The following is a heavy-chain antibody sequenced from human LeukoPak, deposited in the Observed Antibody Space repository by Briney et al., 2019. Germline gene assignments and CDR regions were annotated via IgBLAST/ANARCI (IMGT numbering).Heavy chain of an antibody. CDR1: GFTFSDYY. CDR3: ARDMYSGSYKY. D-gene: IGHD3-10*01. V-gene: IGHV3-11*01. CDR2: ISSTTSTI. J-gene: IGHJ4*02. Sequence: GGSLRLSCAASGFTFSDYYMSWIRQAPGKGLEWISYISSTTSTIYYADSVKGRFTISRDNAKNSLYLQMNSLRAEDTAVYYCARDMYSGSYKYWGQGTLVTVSS.